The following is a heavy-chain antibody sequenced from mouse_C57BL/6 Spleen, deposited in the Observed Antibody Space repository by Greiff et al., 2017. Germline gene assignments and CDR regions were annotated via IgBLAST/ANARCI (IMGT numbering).Heavy chain of an antibody. CDR2: INPNNGGT. J-gene: IGHJ2*01. CDR3: ASPLYYGSSGYFDY. Sequence: VQLQQSGPELVKPGASVKMSCKASGYTFTDYNMHWVKQSHGKSLEWIGYINPNNGGTSYNQKFKGKATLTVNKSSSTAYMGLRSLTSEDSAVYYCASPLYYGSSGYFDYWGQGTTLTVSS. V-gene: IGHV1-22*01. D-gene: IGHD1-1*01. CDR1: GYTFTDYN.